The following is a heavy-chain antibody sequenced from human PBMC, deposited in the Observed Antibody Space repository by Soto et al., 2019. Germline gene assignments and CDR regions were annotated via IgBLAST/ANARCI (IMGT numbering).Heavy chain of an antibody. CDR1: GYTFTSYA. D-gene: IGHD6-19*01. V-gene: IGHV1-3*01. CDR3: AREIMIAVAGTPQDWFDP. J-gene: IGHJ5*02. Sequence: GASVKVSCKASGYTFTSYAMHWVRQAPGQRLEWMGWINAGNGNTKYSQKFQGRVTITRDTSASTAYMELSSLRSEDTAVYYCAREIMIAVAGTPQDWFDPWGQGTLVTVSS. CDR2: INAGNGNT.